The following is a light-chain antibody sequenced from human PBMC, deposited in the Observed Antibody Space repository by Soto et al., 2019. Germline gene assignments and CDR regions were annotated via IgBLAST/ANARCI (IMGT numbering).Light chain of an antibody. J-gene: IGLJ2*01. Sequence: QSVLTQPPSMSAAPGQKVTISCSGSSSNIGNNYVSWYQQLPGTAPKLLIYDNNKRPSGIPDRFSGSNSGTSATLGITGLQTGDEADYYCGTWDSSLSAGVFGGGTKVTVL. CDR2: DNN. CDR3: GTWDSSLSAGV. CDR1: SSNIGNNY. V-gene: IGLV1-51*01.